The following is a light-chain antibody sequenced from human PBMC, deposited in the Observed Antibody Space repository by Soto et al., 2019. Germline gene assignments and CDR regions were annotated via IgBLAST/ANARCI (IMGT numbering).Light chain of an antibody. J-gene: IGLJ3*02. CDR2: GNS. CDR3: QSYDSSLSAL. V-gene: IGLV1-40*01. Sequence: QSVLTQPPSVSGAPGQRVTISCTGSSSNIGAGYDVHWYQQLPGTAPKLLIYGNSNRPSGVPDRFSGSKSGTSASLAITGLQAEDYADYYCQSYDSSLSALFGGGTKLTVL. CDR1: SSNIGAGYD.